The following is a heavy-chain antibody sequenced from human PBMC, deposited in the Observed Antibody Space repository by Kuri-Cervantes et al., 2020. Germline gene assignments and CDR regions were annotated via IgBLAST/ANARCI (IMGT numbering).Heavy chain of an antibody. D-gene: IGHD3-10*01. J-gene: IGHJ4*02. CDR2: IKQDGSEK. CDR1: GFTFSSYW. CDR3: ATLSTLVREVLFDY. Sequence: GESLKISCAASGFTFSSYWMSWVRQAPGKGLEWVANIKQDGSEKYYVDSVKGRFTISRDNAKNSLYLQMNSLRAEDTAVYFCATLSTLVREVLFDYWGRGTLVTVSS. V-gene: IGHV3-7*03.